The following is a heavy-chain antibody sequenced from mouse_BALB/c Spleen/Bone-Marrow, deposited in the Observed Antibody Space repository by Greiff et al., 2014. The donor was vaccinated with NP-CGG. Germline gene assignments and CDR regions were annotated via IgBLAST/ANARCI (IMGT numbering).Heavy chain of an antibody. J-gene: IGHJ3*01. CDR2: IYPGDGDT. D-gene: IGHD1-1*01. V-gene: IGHV1-80*01. CDR3: ARKDGSSPFAY. Sequence: LQESGAELVRPGSSVKISCKASGYAFSSYWMNWVKQRPGQGLEWIGQIYPGDGDTNYNGKFKGKATLTADKSSGTAYMQLSSLTSEDSAVYFCARKDGSSPFAYWGQGTLVTVSA. CDR1: GYAFSSYW.